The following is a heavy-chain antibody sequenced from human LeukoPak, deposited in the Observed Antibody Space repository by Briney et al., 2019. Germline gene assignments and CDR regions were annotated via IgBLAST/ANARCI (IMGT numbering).Heavy chain of an antibody. CDR3: ARLMYSGSYYPDY. CDR2: IYYSGST. Sequence: SETLSLTCTVSGGSISSSGHYWGWIRQPPGKGLEWIGSIYYSGSTYCNSSLKSRVTISVDTSKNQFSLKLSSVTAADTAVYYCARLMYSGSYYPDYWGQGTLVTVSS. D-gene: IGHD1-26*01. V-gene: IGHV4-39*01. CDR1: GGSISSSGHY. J-gene: IGHJ4*02.